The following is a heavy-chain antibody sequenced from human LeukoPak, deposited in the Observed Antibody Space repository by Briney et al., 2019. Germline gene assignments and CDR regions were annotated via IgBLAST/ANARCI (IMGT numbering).Heavy chain of an antibody. J-gene: IGHJ4*02. CDR1: GFDFSDYT. CDR3: VRGSYGAYDY. Sequence: AGGSLRLSCAASGFDFSDYTMNWVRQAPGKGLEWVSSISSDSSYIYYADAVHGRFTVSRDNAKYSLYLQMNSLRAEDTAVYYCVRGSYGAYDYWGQGSLVTVSS. CDR2: ISSDSSYI. V-gene: IGHV3-21*01. D-gene: IGHD4-17*01.